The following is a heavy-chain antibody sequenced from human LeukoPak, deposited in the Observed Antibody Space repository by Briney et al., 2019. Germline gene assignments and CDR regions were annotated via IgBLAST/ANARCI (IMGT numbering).Heavy chain of an antibody. CDR2: IIPIFGTA. V-gene: IGHV1-69*05. Sequence: GASVKVSCKASGGTFSSYAISWVRQAPGQGLEWMGGIIPIFGTANYAQKFQGRVTITTDESTSTAYMELSSLRSEDTAAYYCARHKDIVVVPAAIIGWFDPWGQGTLVTVSS. CDR3: ARHKDIVVVPAAIIGWFDP. J-gene: IGHJ5*02. D-gene: IGHD2-2*02. CDR1: GGTFSSYA.